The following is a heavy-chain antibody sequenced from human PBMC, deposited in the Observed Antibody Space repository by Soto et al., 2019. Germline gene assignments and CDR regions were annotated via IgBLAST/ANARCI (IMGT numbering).Heavy chain of an antibody. CDR3: ARVVIIGYFDY. J-gene: IGHJ4*02. V-gene: IGHV4-30-4*01. Sequence: QVQLQESGPGLVKPSQTLSLTCTVSGGSISSGDYYWSWIRQPPGKGLEWIGYIYYSGSTYYNPSIKRRVTISVDTSKNQFSLKLSSVTAADTAVYSCARVVIIGYFDYWGQGTLVNVSS. CDR1: GGSISSGDYY. CDR2: IYYSGST. D-gene: IGHD3-3*01.